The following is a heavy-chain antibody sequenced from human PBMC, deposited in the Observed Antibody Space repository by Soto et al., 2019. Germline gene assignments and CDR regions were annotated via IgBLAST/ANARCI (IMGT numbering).Heavy chain of an antibody. CDR1: GFTFSSYG. Sequence: QVQLVESGGGVVQPGRSLRLSCAASGFTFSSYGMHWVRQAPGKGLEWVAVIWYDGSNKYYADSVKGRFTISRDNSKNTLYLQMNGLRAEDTAVYYCARDRPYYDFWGGYLDYWGQGTLVTVSS. CDR3: ARDRPYYDFWGGYLDY. D-gene: IGHD3-3*01. J-gene: IGHJ4*02. CDR2: IWYDGSNK. V-gene: IGHV3-33*01.